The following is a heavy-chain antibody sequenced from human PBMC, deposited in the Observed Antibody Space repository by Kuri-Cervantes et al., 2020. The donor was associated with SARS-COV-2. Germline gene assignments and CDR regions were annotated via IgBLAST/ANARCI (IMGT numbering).Heavy chain of an antibody. CDR2: IWYDGSNK. D-gene: IGHD3-22*01. CDR3: ARDADDSSGYDYFDY. V-gene: IGHV3-30*19. Sequence: GESLKISCAASGFTFSSYGMHWVRQAPGKGLEWVAVIWYDGSNKYYADSVKGRFTISRDNSKNTLYLQMNSLRAEDMAVYYCARDADDSSGYDYFDYWGQGTLVTVSS. CDR1: GFTFSSYG. J-gene: IGHJ4*02.